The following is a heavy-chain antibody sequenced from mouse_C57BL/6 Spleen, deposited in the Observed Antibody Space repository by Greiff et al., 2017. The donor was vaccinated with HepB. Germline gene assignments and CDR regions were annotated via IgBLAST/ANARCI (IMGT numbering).Heavy chain of an antibody. CDR2: IYPGSGNT. D-gene: IGHD2-3*01. V-gene: IGHV1-76*01. CDR3: AREAGYYVAY. Sequence: QVQLKQSGAELVRPGASVKLSCKASGYTFTDYYINWVKQRPGQGLEWIARIYPGSGNTYYNEKFKGKATLTAEKSSSTAYMQLSSLTSEDSAVYFCAREAGYYVAYWGQGTLVTVSA. CDR1: GYTFTDYY. J-gene: IGHJ3*01.